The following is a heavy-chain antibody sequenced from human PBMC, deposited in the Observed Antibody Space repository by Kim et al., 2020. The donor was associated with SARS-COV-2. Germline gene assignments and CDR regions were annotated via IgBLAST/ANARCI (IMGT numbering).Heavy chain of an antibody. Sequence: QKFQGRVTITADESTSTAYMELSSLRSEDTAVYYCARDLSGDFWSGYYSYWGQGTLVTVSS. J-gene: IGHJ4*02. CDR3: ARDLSGDFWSGYYSY. D-gene: IGHD3-3*01. V-gene: IGHV1-69*01.